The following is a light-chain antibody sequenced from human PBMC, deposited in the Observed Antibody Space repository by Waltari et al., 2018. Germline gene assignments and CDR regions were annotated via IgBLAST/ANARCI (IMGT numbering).Light chain of an antibody. CDR3: SSYTSSTSGI. J-gene: IGLJ2*01. Sequence: QSALTQPAPVSGSPGQSITISCTGTSSDVAGYNFISWYQQHPGKAPKLLIYDVSHRPSGVSPRFSGSKSGNTAALTISGLQAEDEADYYCSSYTSSTSGIFGGGTKLTVI. V-gene: IGLV2-14*03. CDR2: DVS. CDR1: SSDVAGYNF.